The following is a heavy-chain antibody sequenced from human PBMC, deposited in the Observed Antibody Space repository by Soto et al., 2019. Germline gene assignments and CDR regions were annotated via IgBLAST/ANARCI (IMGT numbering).Heavy chain of an antibody. V-gene: IGHV4-39*01. CDR2: IYYTGSI. CDR3: ASPPKAVSGYFQY. Sequence: SETLSLTCTVSGDSISSSYFSWGWIRQPPGKGLEWIGTIYYTGSIDYKPSLKSRVSISVDKSKNQFSLRLTSVTAADTAVYYCASPPKAVSGYFQYWGQGALVTVSS. J-gene: IGHJ4*02. D-gene: IGHD3-3*01. CDR1: GDSISSSYFS.